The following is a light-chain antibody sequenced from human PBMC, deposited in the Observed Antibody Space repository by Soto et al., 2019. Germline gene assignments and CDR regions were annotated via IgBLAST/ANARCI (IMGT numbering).Light chain of an antibody. Sequence: DIQMTQSPSTLSASVGDRVTITCRASQSISSWLAWYQQKPGKAPKLLIYDASSLESGFPLRFSGSGSGTEFTLTISSLQPDDFATYYCQQYNSYSPYTFGQGTKLEIK. J-gene: IGKJ2*01. CDR3: QQYNSYSPYT. CDR2: DAS. CDR1: QSISSW. V-gene: IGKV1-5*01.